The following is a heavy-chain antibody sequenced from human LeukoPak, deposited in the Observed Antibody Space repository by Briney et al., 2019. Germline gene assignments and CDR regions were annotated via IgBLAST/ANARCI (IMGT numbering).Heavy chain of an antibody. CDR2: ISGSGGST. D-gene: IGHD3-10*02. CDR3: ARDHVSGFDP. V-gene: IGHV3-23*01. CDR1: GFTFSSYA. Sequence: GGSLRPSCAASGFTFSSYAMSWVRQAPGKGLEWVSAISGSGGSTYYADSVKGRFTISRDNAKNSLYLQMNSLRAEDTAVYYCARDHVSGFDPWGQGTLVTVSS. J-gene: IGHJ5*02.